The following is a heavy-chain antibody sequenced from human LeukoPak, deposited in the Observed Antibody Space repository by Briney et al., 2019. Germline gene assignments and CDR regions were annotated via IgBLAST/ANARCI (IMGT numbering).Heavy chain of an antibody. CDR1: GFTFSSYG. CDR2: IWYDGSNK. CDR3: ARDRSGYYDSSGYYFDY. D-gene: IGHD3-22*01. J-gene: IGHJ4*02. Sequence: GGSLRLSCAASGFTFSSYGMHWVRQAPGKGLEWVAVIWYDGSNKYYADSVKGRFTISRDNSKNTLYLQMNSLRAEDTAVYYCARDRSGYYDSSGYYFDYWGQGTLVTVSS. V-gene: IGHV3-33*01.